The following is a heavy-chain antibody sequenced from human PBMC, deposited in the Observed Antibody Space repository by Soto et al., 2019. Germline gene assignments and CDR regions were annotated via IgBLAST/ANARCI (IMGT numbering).Heavy chain of an antibody. D-gene: IGHD3-9*01. CDR1: GGTFGNFV. J-gene: IGHJ4*02. CDR3: AREPTVDTTGYFYYFDF. CDR2: ITPVFGTP. Sequence: QVVQSGAEVRRPGSSVKVSCKASGGTFGNFVINWVRQAPGQVLEWMGGITPVFGTPHYAQRFQGRVTTTADESTETVYMEMRGLRVGDTAVYYCAREPTVDTTGYFYYFDFWGQGTLVSVSA. V-gene: IGHV1-69*01.